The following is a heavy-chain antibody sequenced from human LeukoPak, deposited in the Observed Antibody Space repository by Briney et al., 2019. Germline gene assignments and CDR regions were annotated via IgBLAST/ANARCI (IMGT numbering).Heavy chain of an antibody. Sequence: GGSLRLSCAASGFTVSSNYMSWVRQAPGKGLEWVSVIYSGGSTYYADSVKGRFTISRDNSKNTLYLQMNSLRAEDTAVYYCASRIAVAGNDYWGQGTLVTVSS. CDR3: ASRIAVAGNDY. J-gene: IGHJ4*02. D-gene: IGHD6-19*01. V-gene: IGHV3-66*01. CDR1: GFTVSSNY. CDR2: IYSGGST.